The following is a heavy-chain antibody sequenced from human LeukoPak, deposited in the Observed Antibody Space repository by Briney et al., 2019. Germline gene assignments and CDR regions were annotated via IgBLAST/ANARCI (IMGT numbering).Heavy chain of an antibody. J-gene: IGHJ4*02. D-gene: IGHD3-22*01. CDR3: ARDQRDYYDSSGYLDY. V-gene: IGHV1-46*01. Sequence: ASVKVSCKASGYTFTNYYIHWVRQAPGQGLEWMGIINPGGDSTSYAHKFQGRVTMTRDTSTSTVYMELSSLRSEDTAVYYCARDQRDYYDSSGYLDYWGQGTLVTVSS. CDR1: GYTFTNYY. CDR2: INPGGDST.